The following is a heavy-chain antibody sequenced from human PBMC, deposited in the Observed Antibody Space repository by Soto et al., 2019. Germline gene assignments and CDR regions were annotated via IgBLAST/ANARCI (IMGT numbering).Heavy chain of an antibody. J-gene: IGHJ4*02. D-gene: IGHD4-17*01. CDR1: GFTFSNYG. V-gene: IGHV3-33*01. CDR2: IWYDGSNK. Sequence: GGSLRLSCVASGFTFSNYGMHWVRQAPGKGLEWVTVIWYDGSNKYYADSVKGRFTISRDNSKNTLYLQMNSLRAEDTAVYYCAREGDGDSRYFDYWGRGTLVTVSS. CDR3: AREGDGDSRYFDY.